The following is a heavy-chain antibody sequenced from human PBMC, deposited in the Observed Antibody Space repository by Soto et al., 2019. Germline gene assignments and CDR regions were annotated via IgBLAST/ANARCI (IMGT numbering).Heavy chain of an antibody. D-gene: IGHD6-6*01. CDR3: AKGLYSSSYFDY. J-gene: IGHJ4*02. Sequence: GGSLRLSCAASGFTFSSYAMSWVRQAPGKGLEWVSAVSGSGGSTYYADSVKGRFTISRDNSKNTLYLQMNSLRAEDTAVYYCAKGLYSSSYFDYWGQGTLVTVSS. V-gene: IGHV3-23*01. CDR2: VSGSGGST. CDR1: GFTFSSYA.